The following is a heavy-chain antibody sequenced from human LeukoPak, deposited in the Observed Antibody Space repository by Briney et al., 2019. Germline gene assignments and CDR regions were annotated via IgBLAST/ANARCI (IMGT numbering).Heavy chain of an antibody. CDR3: AKDSRTYYYDSSGYYFDY. Sequence: PGGSLRLSCAASGFTFSSYAMSWVRKAPGKGLEWVSAISGSGGSTYYADSVKGRFTISRDNSKNTLYLQMNSLRAEDTAVYYCAKDSRTYYYDSSGYYFDYWGQGTLVTVSS. CDR2: ISGSGGST. CDR1: GFTFSSYA. D-gene: IGHD3-22*01. V-gene: IGHV3-23*01. J-gene: IGHJ4*02.